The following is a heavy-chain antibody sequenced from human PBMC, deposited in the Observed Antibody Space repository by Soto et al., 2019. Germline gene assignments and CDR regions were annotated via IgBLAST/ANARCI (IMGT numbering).Heavy chain of an antibody. CDR2: INHSGST. Sequence: SETLSLTCAVYGGSFSGFYWSWIRQPPGKGLEWIGEINHSGSTNYNPSLKSRVTISVDTSKNQFSLKLSSVTAADTAVYYCARGGVYSSGWYPHYDYYGMDVWGQWTTVTVSS. CDR3: ARGGVYSSGWYPHYDYYGMDV. V-gene: IGHV4-34*01. J-gene: IGHJ6*02. D-gene: IGHD6-19*01. CDR1: GGSFSGFY.